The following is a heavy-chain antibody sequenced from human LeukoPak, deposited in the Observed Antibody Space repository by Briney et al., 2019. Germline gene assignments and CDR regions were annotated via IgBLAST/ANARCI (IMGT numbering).Heavy chain of an antibody. Sequence: GSLRLSCAASRFTFSTYSMDRVRRPPGKGLQWVSSSDRTSSYIYYADSVNRRFTSSRDNAKNTPYLQMDSLRAEDTAVYYCARDSLVGSTTPVFDYWGQGTLVTVSS. CDR3: ARDSLVGSTTPVFDY. CDR2: SDRTSSYI. V-gene: IGHV3-21*04. D-gene: IGHD1-26*01. CDR1: RFTFSTYS. J-gene: IGHJ4*02.